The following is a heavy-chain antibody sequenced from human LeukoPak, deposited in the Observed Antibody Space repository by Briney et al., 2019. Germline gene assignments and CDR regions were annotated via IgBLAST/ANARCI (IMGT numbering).Heavy chain of an antibody. D-gene: IGHD3-10*02. J-gene: IGHJ6*04. V-gene: IGHV3-48*04. CDR1: GFTFSSYS. CDR3: AELGITMIGGV. Sequence: SGGSLRLSCAASGFTFSSYSMNWVRQAPGKGLEWVSYISSSSSTIYYADSVKGRFTTSRDNAKNSLYLQMNSLRAEDTAVYYCAELGITMIGGVWGKGTRSPSPQ. CDR2: ISSSSSTI.